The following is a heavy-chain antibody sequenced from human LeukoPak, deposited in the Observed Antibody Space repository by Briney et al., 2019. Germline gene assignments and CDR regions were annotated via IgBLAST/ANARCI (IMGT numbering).Heavy chain of an antibody. CDR3: ARGSITIFGVAQTKINWFDP. V-gene: IGHV4-39*07. CDR2: IYYGGST. CDR1: GGSISSSTYY. Sequence: PSETLSLTCTVSGGSISSSTYYWGWIRQPPGKGLEWSASIYYGGSTYYNPSLKSRVTISIDTAKNQFSLKLSSVTAADTAVYYCARGSITIFGVAQTKINWFDPWGQGTLVTVSS. D-gene: IGHD3-3*01. J-gene: IGHJ5*02.